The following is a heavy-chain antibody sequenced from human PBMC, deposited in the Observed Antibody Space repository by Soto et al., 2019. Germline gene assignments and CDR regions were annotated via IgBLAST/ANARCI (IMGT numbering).Heavy chain of an antibody. V-gene: IGHV1-2*02. Sequence: QVQLVQSGAEVKKPGASVKVSCKASGYTFTAYYMHWVRQAPGQGLAWMGWINPNSGGTYHAQNFQGRVTMTRDTSTTTASIELASISPDDTAVYYFARGGGRGYNKPDPWAHATLVIVSS. D-gene: IGHD3-22*01. CDR2: INPNSGGT. CDR1: GYTFTAYY. CDR3: ARGGGRGYNKPDP. J-gene: IGHJ5*02.